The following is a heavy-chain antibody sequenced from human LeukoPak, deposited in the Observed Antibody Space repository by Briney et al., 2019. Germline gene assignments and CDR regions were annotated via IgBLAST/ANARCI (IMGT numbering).Heavy chain of an antibody. D-gene: IGHD3-3*01. CDR2: INPNSGGT. CDR1: GYTFTGYY. V-gene: IGHV1-2*02. Sequence: ASVKVSCKASGYTFTGYYMHWVRQAPGQGLEWMGWINPNSGGTNYAQKFQGRVTMTRDTSISTAYMDLSRLRSDDTAVYYCARRYDFWSGYLIDYWGQGTLVTVSS. CDR3: ARRYDFWSGYLIDY. J-gene: IGHJ4*02.